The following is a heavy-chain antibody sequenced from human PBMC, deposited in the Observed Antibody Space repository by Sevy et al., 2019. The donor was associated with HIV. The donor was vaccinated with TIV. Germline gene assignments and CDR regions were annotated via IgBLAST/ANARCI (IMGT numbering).Heavy chain of an antibody. V-gene: IGHV4-31*03. Sequence: SETLSLTCTVSGDSISSVNYFWSWIRQHPGKGLEWVGYIYYTGRTFFNPSLEGRVKLSRDTSRNQFSLNLSSVTAAVTAVYYCAREVDVPSESDAFDIWGQGTMVTVSS. CDR1: GDSISSVNYF. CDR2: IYYTGRT. CDR3: AREVDVPSESDAFDI. J-gene: IGHJ3*02. D-gene: IGHD2-2*01.